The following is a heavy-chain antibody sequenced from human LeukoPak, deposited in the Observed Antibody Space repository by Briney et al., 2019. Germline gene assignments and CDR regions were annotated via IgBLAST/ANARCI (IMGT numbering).Heavy chain of an antibody. J-gene: IGHJ4*02. CDR2: ISYDGSNK. V-gene: IGHV3-30*04. CDR3: AKRAKRDVDVGVADY. D-gene: IGHD1-26*01. Sequence: GGSLRLSCAASGFTFSSYAMHWVRQAPGKGLEWVAVISYDGSNKYYADSVKGRFTISRDNSKNTLYLQMNSLRAEDTAVYYCAKRAKRDVDVGVADYWGQGTLVTVSS. CDR1: GFTFSSYA.